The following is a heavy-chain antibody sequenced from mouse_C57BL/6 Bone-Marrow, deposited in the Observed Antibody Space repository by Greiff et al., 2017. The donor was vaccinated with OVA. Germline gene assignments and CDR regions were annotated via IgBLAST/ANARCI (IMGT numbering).Heavy chain of an antibody. Sequence: EVQLQQSGTVLARPGASVKMSCKTSGYTFTSYWMHWVKQRPGQGLEWIGAIYPGNSDTSYNQKFKGKGKLTAVTSASTAYMESSSLTNEDSAVYICTRRRIYYEGFYAMDYWGQGTSVTVSS. J-gene: IGHJ4*01. D-gene: IGHD1-1*01. CDR1: GYTFTSYW. CDR2: IYPGNSDT. V-gene: IGHV1-5*01. CDR3: TRRRIYYEGFYAMDY.